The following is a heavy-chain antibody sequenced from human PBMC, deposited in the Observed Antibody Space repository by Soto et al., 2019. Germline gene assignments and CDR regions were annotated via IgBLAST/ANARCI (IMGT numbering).Heavy chain of an antibody. CDR2: IKLSTGQT. D-gene: IGHD1-26*01. CDR3: ATGATVDL. V-gene: IGHV1-46*01. J-gene: IGHJ4*02. Sequence: ASVKVSCKTSGYTFTSYNIHWVRQAPGQGLEWLGIIKLSTGQTRDAQKVQGRITMTRDTSASTVHMELSRLRSEDTAVYYCATGATVDLWGQGTLVTVSS. CDR1: GYTFTSYN.